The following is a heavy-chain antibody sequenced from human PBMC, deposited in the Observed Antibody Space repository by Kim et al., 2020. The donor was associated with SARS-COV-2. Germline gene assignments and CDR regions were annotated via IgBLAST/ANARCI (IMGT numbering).Heavy chain of an antibody. D-gene: IGHD5-18*01. Sequence: GGSLRLSCAASGFTFNIYSMRWVRQAPGKGLEWVSPISASGSSAYSADFVKGRFTISRDNSKKTLYLQMNSLRAADTAIYYCVKDPGTDSDSTYLNYFD. CDR2: ISASGSSA. CDR3: VKDPGTDSDSTYLNYFD. CDR1: GFTFNIYS. V-gene: IGHV3-23*01. J-gene: IGHJ4*01.